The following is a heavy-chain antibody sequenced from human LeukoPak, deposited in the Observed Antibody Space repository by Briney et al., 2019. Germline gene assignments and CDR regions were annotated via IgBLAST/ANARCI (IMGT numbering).Heavy chain of an antibody. CDR3: ATPSRLVLYYFDY. D-gene: IGHD6-19*01. CDR2: FDPEDGET. V-gene: IGHV1-24*01. J-gene: IGHJ4*02. CDR1: GYTLTELS. Sequence: ASVKVSCKVSGYTLTELSMHWVRQAPGKGLEWMGGFDPEDGETIYAQKFQGRVTMTGDTSTDTAYMELSSLRSEDTAVYYCATPSRLVLYYFDYWGQGTLVTVSS.